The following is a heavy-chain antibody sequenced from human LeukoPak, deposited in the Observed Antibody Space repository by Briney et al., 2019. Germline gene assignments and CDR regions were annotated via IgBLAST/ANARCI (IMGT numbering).Heavy chain of an antibody. J-gene: IGHJ6*03. CDR3: ARDFRYSSGWYRFYYYYMDV. D-gene: IGHD6-19*01. Sequence: GGSLRLSCAASGFTFSTYNMNWVRHAPGKGLEWISSITSSSSYIYYADSVKGRFTISRDNSKNTLYLQMNSLRAEDTAVYYCARDFRYSSGWYRFYYYYMDVWGKGTTVTVSS. V-gene: IGHV3-21*01. CDR2: ITSSSSYI. CDR1: GFTFSTYN.